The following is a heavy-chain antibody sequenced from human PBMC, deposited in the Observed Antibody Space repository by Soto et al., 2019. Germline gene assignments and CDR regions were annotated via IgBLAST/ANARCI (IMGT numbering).Heavy chain of an antibody. J-gene: IGHJ3*02. CDR1: GGSISSGGYS. V-gene: IGHV4-31*03. Sequence: QVQLQASGPGLVKPSQTLSLTCTVSGGSISSGGYSWNWVRQHPGKGLEWIGHIYYSGSSNYNSFHKRRVTISVDTSKNQFTLKLSSVTAADTAMYYCAREGMIVVVNDGAFDIWGQGTMVTVSS. D-gene: IGHD3-22*01. CDR3: AREGMIVVVNDGAFDI. CDR2: IYYSGSS.